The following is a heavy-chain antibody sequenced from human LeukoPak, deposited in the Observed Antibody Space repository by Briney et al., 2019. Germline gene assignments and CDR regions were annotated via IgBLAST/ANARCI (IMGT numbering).Heavy chain of an antibody. Sequence: ASVKSSCKPSGYTFTDYYIHWVRQAPGQGLDWMGRINTNSGGPNYAQKFQGRVTMTRDTSISAAYMELSSLTSDDTAVFYCARARRAVAGRDFDYWGQGTLVTVSS. D-gene: IGHD6-19*01. J-gene: IGHJ4*02. CDR1: GYTFTDYY. CDR3: ARARRAVAGRDFDY. V-gene: IGHV1-2*06. CDR2: INTNSGGP.